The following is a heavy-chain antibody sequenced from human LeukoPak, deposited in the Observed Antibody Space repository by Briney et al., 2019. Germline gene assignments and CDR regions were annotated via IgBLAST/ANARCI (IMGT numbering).Heavy chain of an antibody. CDR3: ARRGSSLDQ. CDR1: GGSISGYY. D-gene: IGHD6-6*01. J-gene: IGHJ4*02. Sequence: PSETLSLTCTVSGGSISGYYWSWIRQPPGKGLEWIGYINYSGSTNYNPSLKSRVTISVDTSKNQFSLKLSSVTAADTAVYYCARRGSSLDQWGQGTLVTVSS. CDR2: INYSGST. V-gene: IGHV4-59*08.